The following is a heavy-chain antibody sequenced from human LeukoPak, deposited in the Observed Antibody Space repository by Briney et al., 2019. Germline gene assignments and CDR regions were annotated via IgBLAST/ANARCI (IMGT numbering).Heavy chain of an antibody. CDR3: ARETTGLARYFDY. V-gene: IGHV4-59*10. J-gene: IGHJ4*02. CDR2: IYTSGST. D-gene: IGHD4-11*01. Sequence: SETLSLTCAVYGGSFSGYYWSWIRQPPGKGLEWIGRIYTSGSTNYNPSLKSRVTMSVDTSKNQFSLNLSSVTAADTAFYYCARETTGLARYFDYWGQGTLVTVSS. CDR1: GGSFSGYY.